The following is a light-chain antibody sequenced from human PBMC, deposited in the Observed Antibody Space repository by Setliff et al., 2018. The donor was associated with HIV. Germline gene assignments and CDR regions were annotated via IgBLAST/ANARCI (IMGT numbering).Light chain of an antibody. CDR1: TSNIGDNY. CDR2: DNN. J-gene: IGLJ3*02. CDR3: SSFTSSKALL. V-gene: IGLV1-51*01. Sequence: QSVLTQPPSVSAAPGQKVTSSCSGSTSNIGDNYVSWYQQLPGTAPKLLIYDNNDRPSGIPDRFSGSKSGTSATLGITGLQSGDEAYYYCSSFTSSKALLFGGGTQLTVL.